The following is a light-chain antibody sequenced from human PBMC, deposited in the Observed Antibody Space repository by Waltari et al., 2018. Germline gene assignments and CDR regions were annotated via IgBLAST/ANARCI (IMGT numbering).Light chain of an antibody. CDR3: SSYTSSSTLV. CDR1: RTDVGFYNH. CDR2: EVS. V-gene: IGLV2-14*01. Sequence: QSALTQPASVSGSPGQSITISCTGARTDVGFYNHVSWYQQHPGKVPKPMIYEVSNRPSGVSNRFSGSKSGNTASLTISGLQAEDEADYYCSSYTSSSTLVFGTGTKVTVL. J-gene: IGLJ1*01.